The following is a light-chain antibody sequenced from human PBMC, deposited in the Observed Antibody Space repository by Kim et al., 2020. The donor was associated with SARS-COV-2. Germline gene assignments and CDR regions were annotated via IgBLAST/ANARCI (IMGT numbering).Light chain of an antibody. Sequence: SVSPGERPTLSGRASQSVSSNLAWYQQKPGQAPRLLIYGASTRATGIPARFSGSGSGTEFTLTISSLQSEDFAVYYCQQYNNWPYTFGQGTKLEI. J-gene: IGKJ2*01. CDR2: GAS. V-gene: IGKV3-15*01. CDR3: QQYNNWPYT. CDR1: QSVSSN.